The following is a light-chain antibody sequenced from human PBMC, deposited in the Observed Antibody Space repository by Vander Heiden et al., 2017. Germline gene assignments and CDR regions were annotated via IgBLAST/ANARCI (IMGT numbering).Light chain of an antibody. J-gene: IGKJ1*01. CDR1: QSVTSN. CDR3: QQYNNWPPT. V-gene: IGKV3-15*01. Sequence: PATLSVSPGERATLSCSASQSVTSNLAWYQQKPGQAPRLLIYWASTRATGIPARFSGSGSGTEFTLTVSSLQSEDFAVYYCQQYNNWPPTFGQGTKVEIK. CDR2: WAS.